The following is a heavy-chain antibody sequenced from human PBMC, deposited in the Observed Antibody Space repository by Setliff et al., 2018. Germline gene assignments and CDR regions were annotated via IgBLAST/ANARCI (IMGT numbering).Heavy chain of an antibody. CDR1: GHSISSTGHY. CDR3: ARDVGDGYGVDAYAGGGFDI. CDR2: INLRGRT. J-gene: IGHJ3*02. D-gene: IGHD4-17*01. V-gene: IGHV4-38-2*02. Sequence: ETLSLTCGVSGHSISSTGHYWGWIRQPPGKELEWIGSINLRGRTYYNPSLKSRVTISQDTSKNQFSLNLSSLTVADTAFYYCARDVGDGYGVDAYAGGGFDIWGQGTMVTVSS.